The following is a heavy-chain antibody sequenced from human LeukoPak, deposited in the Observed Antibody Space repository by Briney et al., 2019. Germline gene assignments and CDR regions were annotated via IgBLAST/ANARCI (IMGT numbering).Heavy chain of an antibody. Sequence: GGSLRLSCAASGFTVSSNYMSWVRQAPGKGLEWVSGISGGGGNTYFADSVKGRFTISRDNSKNTLHLQMNSLRAEDTAIYYCAKDLTGSTNYWGQGTLVTVSS. V-gene: IGHV3-23*01. CDR1: GFTVSSNY. J-gene: IGHJ4*02. CDR2: ISGGGGNT. D-gene: IGHD1-7*01. CDR3: AKDLTGSTNY.